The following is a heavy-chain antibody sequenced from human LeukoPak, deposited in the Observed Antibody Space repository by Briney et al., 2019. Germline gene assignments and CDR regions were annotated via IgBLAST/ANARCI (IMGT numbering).Heavy chain of an antibody. CDR1: GFTFSSYA. V-gene: IGHV3-23*01. D-gene: IGHD5-24*01. Sequence: GGSLRLSCAASGFTFSSYAMSWVRQAPGKGLEWVSAITGSGGSTSSADSVKGRFTISRDNSKNTLYLQMNSLRAEDTAVYYCAKLIREMATTPFDYWGQGTLVTVSS. CDR3: AKLIREMATTPFDY. J-gene: IGHJ4*02. CDR2: ITGSGGST.